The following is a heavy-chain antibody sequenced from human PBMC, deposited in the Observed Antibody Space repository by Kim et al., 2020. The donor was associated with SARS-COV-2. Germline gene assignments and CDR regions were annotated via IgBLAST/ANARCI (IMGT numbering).Heavy chain of an antibody. Sequence: SETLSLTCAVYGGSFSGYYWSWIRQPPGKGLEWIGEINHSGSTNYNPSLKSRVTISVDTSKNQFSLKLSSVTAADTAVYYCARERSGSYSYNWFDPWAQG. V-gene: IGHV4-34*01. J-gene: IGHJ5*02. CDR3: ARERSGSYSYNWFDP. CDR2: INHSGST. D-gene: IGHD1-26*01. CDR1: GGSFSGYY.